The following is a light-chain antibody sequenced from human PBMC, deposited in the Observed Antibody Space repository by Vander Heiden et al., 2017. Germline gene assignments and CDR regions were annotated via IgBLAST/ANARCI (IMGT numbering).Light chain of an antibody. CDR3: RQHYSTLPLT. Sequence: DIQMTQSPSSLSASGGDRVTITCRASQGISSYLKACQQKPGRDPQILLYAASSMRRGVPSRFSSGGGSGEYTLPISSRQPDEFAADYCRQHYSTLPLTFGAGTRVEIK. V-gene: IGKV1-39*01. CDR2: AAS. CDR1: QGISSY. J-gene: IGKJ4*01.